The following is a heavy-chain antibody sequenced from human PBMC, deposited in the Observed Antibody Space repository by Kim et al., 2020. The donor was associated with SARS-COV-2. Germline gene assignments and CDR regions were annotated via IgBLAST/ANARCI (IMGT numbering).Heavy chain of an antibody. V-gene: IGHV3-21*01. CDR1: GFTFSSYS. CDR3: ASRPTPGVAARRDDYYYLDV. CDR2: ISSSSSYI. D-gene: IGHD6-6*01. Sequence: GGSLRLSCAASGFTFSSYSMNWVRQAPGKGLEWVSSISSSSSYIYYADSVKGRFTISRDNAKNSLYLQMNSLRAEDTAVYYCASRPTPGVAARRDDYYYLDVWGKGTTVIVSS. J-gene: IGHJ6*03.